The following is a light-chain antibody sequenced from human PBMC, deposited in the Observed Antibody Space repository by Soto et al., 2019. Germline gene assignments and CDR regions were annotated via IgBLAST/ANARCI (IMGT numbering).Light chain of an antibody. CDR2: EVT. Sequence: QSVLSQPASVSGSPGQTITISFTGTSSDVGGYNAVSWYQHHPGKAPKLIIYEVTHRPSGVSDRFSASKSGNTAFLTISGLQAEDEADYYCNSFRVSHLYVFGTGTKVTVL. CDR1: SSDVGGYNA. CDR3: NSFRVSHLYV. V-gene: IGLV2-14*01. J-gene: IGLJ1*01.